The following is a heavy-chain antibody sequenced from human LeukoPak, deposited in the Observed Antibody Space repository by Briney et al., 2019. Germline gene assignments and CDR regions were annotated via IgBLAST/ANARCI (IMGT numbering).Heavy chain of an antibody. J-gene: IGHJ4*02. D-gene: IGHD3-10*01. Sequence: ASVKVSCKASGYTFTGYYMHWVRQAPGQGLEWMGWISAYNGNTNYAQKLQGRVTMTTDTSTSTAYMELRSLRSDDTAVYYCAREGYGSGNSYPDIDYWGQGTLVTVSS. V-gene: IGHV1-18*04. CDR2: ISAYNGNT. CDR1: GYTFTGYY. CDR3: AREGYGSGNSYPDIDY.